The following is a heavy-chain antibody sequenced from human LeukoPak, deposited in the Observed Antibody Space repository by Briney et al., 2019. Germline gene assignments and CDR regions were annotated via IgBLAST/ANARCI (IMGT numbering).Heavy chain of an antibody. CDR1: GYTFSSYD. Sequence: ASVKVFCNTSGYTFSSYDVIWVRLAPGQGLEWMGWMNPNSGNTGYAQKFQGRVTMTGDASISTAYMELSSLISDDTAVYYCARAIRNQLLSDYWGQGTLVTVSS. CDR3: ARAIRNQLLSDY. CDR2: MNPNSGNT. D-gene: IGHD2-2*01. J-gene: IGHJ4*02. V-gene: IGHV1-8*01.